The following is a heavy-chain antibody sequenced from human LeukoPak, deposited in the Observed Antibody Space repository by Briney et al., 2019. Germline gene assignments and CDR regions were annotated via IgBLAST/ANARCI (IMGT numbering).Heavy chain of an antibody. V-gene: IGHV4-59*12. CDR1: GGSISSYY. J-gene: IGHJ4*02. D-gene: IGHD3-9*01. CDR2: IYYSGST. Sequence: SETLSLTCTVSGGSISSYYWSWIRQPPGKGLGWSGYIYYSGSTNYNPSLKSRVTISVDTSKNQFSLKLSSVTAADTAVYYCAREDYDILTGYYKVGYWGQGTLVTVSS. CDR3: AREDYDILTGYYKVGY.